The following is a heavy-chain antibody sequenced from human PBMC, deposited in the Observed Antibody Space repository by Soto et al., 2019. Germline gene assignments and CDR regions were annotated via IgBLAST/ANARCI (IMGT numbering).Heavy chain of an antibody. D-gene: IGHD5-12*01. CDR2: IYYSGST. CDR3: ASWLRLGGGAFDI. CDR1: GGSISSYY. Sequence: SETLSLTCTVSGGSISSYYWSWIRQPPGKGLEWIGYIYYSGSTNYNPSLKSRVTISVDTSKNQFSLKLSSVTAADTAVYYCASWLRLGGGAFDIWGQGTMVTVSS. V-gene: IGHV4-59*01. J-gene: IGHJ3*02.